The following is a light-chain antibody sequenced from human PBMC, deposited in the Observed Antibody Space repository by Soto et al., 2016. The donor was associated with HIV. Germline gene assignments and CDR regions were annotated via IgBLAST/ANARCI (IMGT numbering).Light chain of an antibody. CDR1: SLRSYY. CDR2: NKN. V-gene: IGLV3-19*01. CDR3: NSRDSSGNQVV. Sequence: SSELTQDPVVSVALGQTVRITCQGDSLRSYYASWYQQKPGQAPVLVIYNKNNRPSGIPDRFSGSNSGNTASLTITGAQAEDEADYYCNSRDSSGNQVVFGGGTKLTVL. J-gene: IGLJ2*01.